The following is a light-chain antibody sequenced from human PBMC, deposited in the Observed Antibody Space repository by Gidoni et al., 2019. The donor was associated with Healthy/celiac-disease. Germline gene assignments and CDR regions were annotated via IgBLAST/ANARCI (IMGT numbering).Light chain of an antibody. Sequence: ELVLTQSPATLSVSPGERATLSCRASQSVSSYLAWYQQKPGQAPRLLIYDASNRATGLPARFSGSGYGTDFTLTISSLEPEDFAVYYCQQRSNWPLTFGQGTRLEIK. CDR1: QSVSSY. CDR2: DAS. J-gene: IGKJ5*01. CDR3: QQRSNWPLT. V-gene: IGKV3-11*01.